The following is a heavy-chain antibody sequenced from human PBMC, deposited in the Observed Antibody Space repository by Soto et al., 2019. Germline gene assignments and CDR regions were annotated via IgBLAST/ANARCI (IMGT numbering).Heavy chain of an antibody. CDR1: GFTFSSYG. V-gene: IGHV3-30*18. CDR3: AKDFTRLINGTTLYY. CDR2: ISYDGSNK. Sequence: GGSLRLSCAASGFTFSSYGMHWVRQAPGKGLEWVAVISYDGSNKYYADSAKGRFTISRDNSKNTLYLQMNSLRAEDTAVYYCAKDFTRLINGTTLYYWGQGTLVTVSS. J-gene: IGHJ4*02. D-gene: IGHD1-7*01.